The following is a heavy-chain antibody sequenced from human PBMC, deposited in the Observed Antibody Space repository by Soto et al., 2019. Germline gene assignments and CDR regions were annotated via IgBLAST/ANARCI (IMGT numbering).Heavy chain of an antibody. CDR2: IIPIFGTA. Sequence: QVQLVQSGAEVRKPGSSVKVSCKASGGTFSRHAISWVRQAPGQGLEWMGGIIPIFGTANHAQKLQGRVKIIADESTSTVYMELSSLRSEDTAMYYCARGWGYDSNDYYYAYWGQGNLVIVSS. V-gene: IGHV1-69*01. J-gene: IGHJ4*02. CDR3: ARGWGYDSNDYYYAY. D-gene: IGHD3-22*01. CDR1: GGTFSRHA.